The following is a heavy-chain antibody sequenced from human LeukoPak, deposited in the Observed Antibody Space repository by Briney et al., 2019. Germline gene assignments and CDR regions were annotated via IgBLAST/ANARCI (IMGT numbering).Heavy chain of an antibody. CDR3: AREMGIGTVTTLSYDY. V-gene: IGHV1-46*01. CDR1: GYTFTNYY. J-gene: IGHJ4*02. Sequence: ASVKVSCKASGYTFTNYYMHWVRQAPGQGPEWMEVIIPSGGGTSYAQKFQGRVTMTRDTSTNTVYMELSSLRSEDTAVYYCAREMGIGTVTTLSYDYWGQGTLVTVSS. D-gene: IGHD4-17*01. CDR2: IIPSGGGT.